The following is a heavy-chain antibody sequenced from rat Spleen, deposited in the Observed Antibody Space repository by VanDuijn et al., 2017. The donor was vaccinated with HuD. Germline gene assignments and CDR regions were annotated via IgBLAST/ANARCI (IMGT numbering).Heavy chain of an antibody. V-gene: IGHV2-30*01. CDR2: IWTGGST. Sequence: QVQLKESGPGLVQPSQTLSLTCTVSGFSLTSYNVHWVRQPTGKGLEWMGVIWTGGSTDYNSALKSRLSISRDTSKSQVFLKMNSLQTEDIATYYCARGATGHYFDYWGQGVMVTVSS. D-gene: IGHD5-1*01. CDR1: GFSLTSYN. CDR3: ARGATGHYFDY. J-gene: IGHJ2*01.